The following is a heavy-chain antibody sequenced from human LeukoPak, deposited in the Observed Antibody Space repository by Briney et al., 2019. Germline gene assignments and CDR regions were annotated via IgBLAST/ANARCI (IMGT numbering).Heavy chain of an antibody. CDR3: ARVEWELLGAHL. J-gene: IGHJ4*02. CDR1: GDSIRSHY. Sequence: SETLSLTCSVSGDSIRSHYWSWIRQPPGRSPEWIGHVFFTGSTTYNPTLEGRVTISIDTSGSQFSLKLTSVTAADTAVYYCARVEWELLGAHLWGQGILLSVSS. D-gene: IGHD1-26*01. CDR2: VFFTGST. V-gene: IGHV4-59*11.